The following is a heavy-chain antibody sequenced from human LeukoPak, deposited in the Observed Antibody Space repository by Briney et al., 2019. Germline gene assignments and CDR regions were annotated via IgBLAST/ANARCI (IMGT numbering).Heavy chain of an antibody. J-gene: IGHJ3*02. CDR1: GYTFTGYY. CDR2: INPNSGGT. Sequence: ASVTVSCKASGYTFTGYYMHWVRQAPGQGLEWMGWINPNSGGTNYAQKFQGRVTMTRDTSISTAYMELSRLRSDDTAVYYCARERITMVRGVTDDAFDIWGQGTMVTVSS. D-gene: IGHD3-10*01. V-gene: IGHV1-2*02. CDR3: ARERITMVRGVTDDAFDI.